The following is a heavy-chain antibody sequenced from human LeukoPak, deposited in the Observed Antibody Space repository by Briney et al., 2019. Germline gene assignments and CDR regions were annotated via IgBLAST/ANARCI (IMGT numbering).Heavy chain of an antibody. CDR2: INSDGSIT. V-gene: IGHV3-74*01. CDR1: GFTFTTYW. CDR3: ARDAIDTANAV. J-gene: IGHJ6*02. D-gene: IGHD5-18*01. Sequence: PGGSLRLSCAASGFTFTTYWMHWVRQAPGKGLVWVSDINSDGSITSYADSVKGRFTISRDNAKNTMYLQMNSLRAEDTAVYYCARDAIDTANAVWGQGTTGTGSS.